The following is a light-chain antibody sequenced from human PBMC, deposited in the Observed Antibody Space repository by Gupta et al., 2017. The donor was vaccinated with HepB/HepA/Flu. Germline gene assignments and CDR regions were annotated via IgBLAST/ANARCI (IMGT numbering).Light chain of an antibody. V-gene: IGKV1-9*01. J-gene: IGKJ2*01. Sequence: DLPFTQSPSSLSASVGDRVPIPCRASQGISHYLAWYKQKPGKAPKRLIYAASTLQSGVPARFSGSGYGTELTLTISRRQPEDVAAYYCQQGNWSPAATFGQGTRLEVK. CDR2: AAS. CDR1: QGISHY. CDR3: QQGNWSPAAT.